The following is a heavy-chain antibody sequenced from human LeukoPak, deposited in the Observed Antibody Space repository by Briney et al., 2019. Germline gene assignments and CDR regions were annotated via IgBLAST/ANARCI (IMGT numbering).Heavy chain of an antibody. CDR3: ARVVLDYYDSSGYKDY. Sequence: SETLSLTCAVSGYSISSGYYWGWIRQPPGKGLEWIGSIYHSGSTYYNPPLKSRVTISVDTSKNQFSLKLSSVTAADTAVYYCARVVLDYYDSSGYKDYWGQGTLVTVSS. CDR1: GYSISSGYY. V-gene: IGHV4-38-2*01. J-gene: IGHJ4*02. CDR2: IYHSGST. D-gene: IGHD3-22*01.